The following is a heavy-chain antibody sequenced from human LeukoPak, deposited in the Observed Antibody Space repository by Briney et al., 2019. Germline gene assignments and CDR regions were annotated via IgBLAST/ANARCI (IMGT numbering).Heavy chain of an antibody. CDR2: IYTSEGT. CDR1: GGSISSGSYY. V-gene: IGHV4-61*02. Sequence: SETLSLTCTVSGGSISSGSYYWSWIRQPAGKGLEWIGRIYTSEGTNYNPSLKSRVTISVDTSKNQFSLKLSSVTAADTAVYYCARDHLYYYYGVDVWGQGTTVTVSS. J-gene: IGHJ6*02. CDR3: ARDHLYYYYGVDV.